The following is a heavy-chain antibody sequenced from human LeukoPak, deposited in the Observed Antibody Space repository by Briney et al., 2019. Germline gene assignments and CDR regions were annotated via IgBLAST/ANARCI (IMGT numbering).Heavy chain of an antibody. Sequence: PGGSLRLSCAASGFSFTSYGMPWVRQGPGKGLERVAVVGYDGSDKPYADSVKGRFSISRDNSKNTLYLQMNSLREEDTAVYYCARPNCGGECYFSGYGMDVWGQGTTVTVSS. CDR1: GFSFTSYG. CDR3: ARPNCGGECYFSGYGMDV. D-gene: IGHD2-21*01. CDR2: VGYDGSDK. J-gene: IGHJ6*02. V-gene: IGHV3-30*04.